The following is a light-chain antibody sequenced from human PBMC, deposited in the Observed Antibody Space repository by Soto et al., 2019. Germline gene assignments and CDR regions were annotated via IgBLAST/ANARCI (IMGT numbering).Light chain of an antibody. CDR3: CSSAPSRNVV. CDR2: EGN. V-gene: IGLV2-23*01. J-gene: IGLJ1*01. CDR1: SSAVESYRL. Sequence: QSVLTQPASVSGSPGQSIAISCTGSSSAVESYRLVSWYQCHPGKVPKLIIYEGNKRPSGVSNRFSGSEPGNTASLTISGLQAEEEADYYCCSSAPSRNVVLGTGTKVTV.